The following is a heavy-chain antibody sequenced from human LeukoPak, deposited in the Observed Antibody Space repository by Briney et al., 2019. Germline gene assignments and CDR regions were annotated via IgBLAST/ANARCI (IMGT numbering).Heavy chain of an antibody. CDR1: GFTFSSYS. CDR2: ISSSSSYI. V-gene: IGHV3-21*01. CDR3: ARVPSYCSSTSCYRVRTLDY. Sequence: GGSLRLSCAASGFTFSSYSMNWVRQAPGKGLEWVSSISSSSSYIYYADSVKGRSTISRDNAKNSLYLQMNSLRAEDTAVYYCARVPSYCSSTSCYRVRTLDYWGQGTLVTVSS. J-gene: IGHJ4*02. D-gene: IGHD2-2*01.